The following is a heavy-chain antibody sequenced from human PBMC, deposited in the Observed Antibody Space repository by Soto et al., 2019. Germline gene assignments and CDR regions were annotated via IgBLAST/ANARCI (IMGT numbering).Heavy chain of an antibody. CDR2: IYSGGST. Sequence: EVQLVESGGGLVQPGGSLRLSCAASGFTVSSNYMSWVRQAPGKGLEWVSVIYSGGSTYYADSVKGRFTISRDNSKDTLYLQMNSLRAEDTAVYYCARVRDDFPPDYYYYYYMDVWGKGTTVTVSS. V-gene: IGHV3-66*01. CDR3: ARVRDDFPPDYYYYYYMDV. CDR1: GFTVSSNY. J-gene: IGHJ6*03. D-gene: IGHD3-3*01.